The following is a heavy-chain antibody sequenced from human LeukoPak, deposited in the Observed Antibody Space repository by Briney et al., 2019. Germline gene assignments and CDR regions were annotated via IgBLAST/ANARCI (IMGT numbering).Heavy chain of an antibody. CDR3: ARGDTIFGVVSIGGY. D-gene: IGHD3-3*01. V-gene: IGHV1-8*03. J-gene: IGHJ4*02. CDR1: GYTFTGYY. Sequence: ASVKVSCKASGYTFTGYYMHWVRQATGQGLEWMGWMNPNSANTGYAQKFQGRVTITRNTSISAAYMELSSLRSEDTAVYYCARGDTIFGVVSIGGYWGQGTLVTVSS. CDR2: MNPNSANT.